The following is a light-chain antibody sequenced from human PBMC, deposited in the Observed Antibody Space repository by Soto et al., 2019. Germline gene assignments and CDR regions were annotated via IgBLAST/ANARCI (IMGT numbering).Light chain of an antibody. CDR1: SSDIGTYNY. CDR2: EVS. CDR3: SSYPRGNTAVS. V-gene: IGLV2-14*01. J-gene: IGLJ2*01. Sequence: QSALTQPASVSGSPGQSITISCTGSSSDIGTYNYVSWYQQSPGKAPKLIIHEVSNRPSGISDRFSGSKSGNTASLTISGIQAEDEADYYCSSYPRGNTAVSFGGGTKLTVL.